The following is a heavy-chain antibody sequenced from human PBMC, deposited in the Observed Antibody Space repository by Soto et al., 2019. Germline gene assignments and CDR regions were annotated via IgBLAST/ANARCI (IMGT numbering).Heavy chain of an antibody. CDR3: APRQMLGGNAWFDP. V-gene: IGHV3-23*01. CDR2: ISISGSAT. D-gene: IGHD3-10*02. J-gene: IGHJ5*02. CDR1: GFTFSSYA. Sequence: EGQLLESGGGLVQPGGSLRLSCAASGFTFSSYAMNWVRQAPGRGLEWVSGISISGSATYYADSVKGRFTISRDNSKKPLSPQMKSMRAEDTAVYCCAPRQMLGGNAWFDPWGQGTLVIVSS.